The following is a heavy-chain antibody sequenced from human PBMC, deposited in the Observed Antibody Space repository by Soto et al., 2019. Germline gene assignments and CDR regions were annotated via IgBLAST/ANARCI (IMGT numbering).Heavy chain of an antibody. V-gene: IGHV4-31*03. D-gene: IGHD3-22*01. CDR2: IYYSGST. CDR3: ARDRGHYYDSSGPGMDV. J-gene: IGHJ6*02. CDR1: GGSISSGGYY. Sequence: PSETLSLTCTVSGGSISSGGYYWSWIRQHPGKGLEWIGYIYYSGSTYYNPSLKSRVTISVDTSKNQFSLKLSSVTAADTAVYYCARDRGHYYDSSGPGMDVWGQGTTVTVSS.